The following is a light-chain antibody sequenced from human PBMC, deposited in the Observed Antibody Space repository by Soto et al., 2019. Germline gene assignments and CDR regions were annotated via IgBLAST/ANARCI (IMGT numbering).Light chain of an antibody. CDR2: DVS. Sequence: GDRVIITCRASQTVERWMAWYQQKPGKAPKLLISDVSTLERGVPSRFSGSGSAPEFTLTISGLQPDDFATYYCQQYKDYVYTFGQGTKVDIK. J-gene: IGKJ2*01. CDR1: QTVERW. V-gene: IGKV1-5*01. CDR3: QQYKDYVYT.